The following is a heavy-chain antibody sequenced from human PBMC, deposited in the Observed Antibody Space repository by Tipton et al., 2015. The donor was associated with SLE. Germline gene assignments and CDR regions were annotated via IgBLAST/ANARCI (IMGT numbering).Heavy chain of an antibody. D-gene: IGHD2-2*01. CDR3: ARVSCSSISCYVDF. Sequence: TLSLTCTVSGGSISSGSYYWSWIRQPAGKGLEWIGRIYTKGSMNYSPSLRSRVTISLDPSKTQLSLKLTSVTAADTAVYYCARVSCSSISCYVDFWGQGTLVTVSS. V-gene: IGHV4-61*02. J-gene: IGHJ4*02. CDR1: GGSISSGSYY. CDR2: IYTKGSM.